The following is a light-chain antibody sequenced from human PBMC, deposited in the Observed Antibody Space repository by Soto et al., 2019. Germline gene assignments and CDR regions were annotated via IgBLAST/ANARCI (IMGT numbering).Light chain of an antibody. J-gene: IGKJ2*01. CDR3: QQSYTPPRT. V-gene: IGKV1-39*01. CDR2: GAS. CDR1: LSISTD. Sequence: DIQMTQSPSSLSASVGDRVTITCRASLSISTDLNWSQQKPGKAPNVLIFGASSLQSGVPSRFSGSGSGTYFTLPISDLQAEDVGTDYSQQSYTPPRTFGQGTKLEI.